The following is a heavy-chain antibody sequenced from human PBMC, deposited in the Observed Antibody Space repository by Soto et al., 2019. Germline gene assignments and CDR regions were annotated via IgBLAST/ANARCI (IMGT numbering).Heavy chain of an antibody. V-gene: IGHV3-7*01. CDR2: IKEDGSDK. CDR1: GFTFSRYW. Sequence: PGGSLRLSCAASGFTFSRYWASWVRQAPGKGLEWVASIKEDGSDKSYVDSVKGRFTISRDNAQNSLYLQMNSLRGDDTAVYHCARGFRSGITGYALDSWGQGDLVTVSS. D-gene: IGHD6-19*01. J-gene: IGHJ4*02. CDR3: ARGFRSGITGYALDS.